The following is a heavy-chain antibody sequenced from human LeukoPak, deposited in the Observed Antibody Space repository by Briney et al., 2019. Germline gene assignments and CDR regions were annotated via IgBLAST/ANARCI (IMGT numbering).Heavy chain of an antibody. CDR2: ISGGGDTT. Sequence: GGSLRLSCAASGFTFSSYAMTWVRQAPRKGLEWVSSISGGGDTTYYADSVRGRFTISRDNSKNTLSVQMNNLRAEDTAVYYCSKQRSEVVVAATNYWGQGTLVTVSS. CDR1: GFTFSSYA. J-gene: IGHJ4*02. CDR3: SKQRSEVVVAATNY. D-gene: IGHD2-15*01. V-gene: IGHV3-23*01.